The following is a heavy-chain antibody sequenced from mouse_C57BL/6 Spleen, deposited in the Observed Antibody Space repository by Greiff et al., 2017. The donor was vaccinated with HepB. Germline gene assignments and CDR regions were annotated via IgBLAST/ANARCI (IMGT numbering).Heavy chain of an antibody. CDR3: ARAEDYYGSSPYAMDY. V-gene: IGHV1-64*01. CDR2: IHPNSGST. J-gene: IGHJ4*01. Sequence: VQLQQSGAELVKPGASVKLSCKASGYTFTSYWMHWVKQRPGQGLEWIGMIHPNSGSTDYNEKFKSKATLTVDKSSSTAYMQLSSLTSEDSAVYYCARAEDYYGSSPYAMDYWGQGTSVTVSS. CDR1: GYTFTSYW. D-gene: IGHD1-1*01.